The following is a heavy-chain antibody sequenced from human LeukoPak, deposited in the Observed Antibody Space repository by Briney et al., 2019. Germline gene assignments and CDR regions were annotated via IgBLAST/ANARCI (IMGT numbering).Heavy chain of an antibody. D-gene: IGHD6-13*01. V-gene: IGHV4-59*01. CDR2: IYYSGST. CDR3: ARGSSWSQIFDY. J-gene: IGHJ4*02. CDR1: GGSISSYY. Sequence: PSETLSLTCTVSGGSISSYYWSWIRQPPGKGLEWIGYIYYSGSTNYNPSLKSRVTISVDTSKNQFSLKLSSVTAADTAVYYCARGSSWSQIFDYWGQGTLVTVSS.